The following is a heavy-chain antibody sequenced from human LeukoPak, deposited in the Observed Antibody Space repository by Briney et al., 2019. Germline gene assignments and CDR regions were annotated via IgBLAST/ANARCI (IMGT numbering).Heavy chain of an antibody. CDR1: GFTFSSYY. CDR3: AKGPLRGTAAAIDY. D-gene: IGHD2-2*01. Sequence: GGSLRLSCAASGFTFSSYYMFWVRQAPGKGLEWVAVISYDGRNKHYPDSVKGRFTISRDISTDTLWLQMDSLRTEDTAVYYCAKGPLRGTAAAIDYWGQGTLVTVSS. CDR2: ISYDGRNK. V-gene: IGHV3-30*18. J-gene: IGHJ4*02.